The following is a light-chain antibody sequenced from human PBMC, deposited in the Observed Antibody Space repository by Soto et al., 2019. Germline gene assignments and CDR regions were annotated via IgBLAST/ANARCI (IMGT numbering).Light chain of an antibody. CDR2: RAS. CDR1: QSVSSD. Sequence: IVMTQSPATLSASPGERATLSCRASQSVSSDLAWYQQKPSQAPRLLIYRASTRATGVPARFSGSGSGTDFTLTVSSLQSEDSAVYYCQQFYDWRWTFGQGTKVEIK. CDR3: QQFYDWRWT. V-gene: IGKV3-15*01. J-gene: IGKJ1*01.